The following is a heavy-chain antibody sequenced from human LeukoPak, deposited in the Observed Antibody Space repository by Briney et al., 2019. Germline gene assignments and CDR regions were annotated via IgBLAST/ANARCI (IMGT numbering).Heavy chain of an antibody. CDR1: GFTFSSYG. D-gene: IGHD6-19*01. CDR3: ARDSQQWLVSRTFDY. V-gene: IGHV3-33*01. CDR2: MWYDGSNK. J-gene: IGHJ4*02. Sequence: GGSLRLSCAASGFTFSSYGMHWVRQAPGKGLEWVAVMWYDGSNKYYADSVKGRFTISRDNSKNTLYLQMNSLRAEDTAVYYCARDSQQWLVSRTFDYWGQGTLVTVSS.